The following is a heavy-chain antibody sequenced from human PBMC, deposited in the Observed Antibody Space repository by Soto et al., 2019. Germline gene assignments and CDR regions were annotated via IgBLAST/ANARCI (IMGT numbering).Heavy chain of an antibody. D-gene: IGHD6-19*01. CDR2: ISGSGGST. CDR3: AKDRQVYRAVAGSY. V-gene: IGHV3-23*01. Sequence: EVQLLESGGGLVQPGGSLRLSCAASGFTFSSYAMSWVRQAPGKGLEWVSAISGSGGSTYYADSVKGRFTISRDNSKNTLYLQMNSLRAEDTSVYYCAKDRQVYRAVAGSYWGQGTLVTVSS. J-gene: IGHJ4*02. CDR1: GFTFSSYA.